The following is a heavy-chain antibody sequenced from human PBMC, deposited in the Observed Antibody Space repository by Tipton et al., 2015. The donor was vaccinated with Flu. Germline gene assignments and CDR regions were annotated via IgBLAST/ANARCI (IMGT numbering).Heavy chain of an antibody. CDR3: ARLSYYDVDLKNFYFED. Sequence: TLSLTCTVSRGSINSYYWSWIRQPPGKGLEWIGYLHYSGSTNYNPSLRSRVTISEGTPMNQLPLNLTSVTAADTAVYYCARLSYYDVDLKNFYFEDWGQGTLVTVSS. J-gene: IGHJ4*02. CDR1: RGSINSYY. D-gene: IGHD3-10*02. V-gene: IGHV4-59*08. CDR2: LHYSGST.